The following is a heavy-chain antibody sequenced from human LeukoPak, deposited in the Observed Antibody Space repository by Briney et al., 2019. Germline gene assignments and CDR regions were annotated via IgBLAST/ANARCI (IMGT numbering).Heavy chain of an antibody. Sequence: GGSLRLSCAASGFTFSSYAMHWVRQAPGKGLEYVSAISSNGGSTYYANSVKGRFTISRDNSKNTLYLQMGSLRAEDMAVYYCAGDKGPAAAYYFDYWGQGTLVTVSS. D-gene: IGHD2-2*01. CDR3: AGDKGPAAAYYFDY. V-gene: IGHV3-64*01. CDR1: GFTFSSYA. CDR2: ISSNGGST. J-gene: IGHJ4*02.